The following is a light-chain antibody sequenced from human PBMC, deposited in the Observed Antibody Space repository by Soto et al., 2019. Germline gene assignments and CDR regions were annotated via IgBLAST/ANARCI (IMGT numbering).Light chain of an antibody. CDR3: NSYTTTSALV. J-gene: IGLJ1*01. Sequence: QSALTQPASVSGSPGQSITISCTGTSSDVGGYNYVSWYQQHPGKALKLMIYEVRNRPSGVSNRFSGSKSGNTAYLSISGLQPEDEADYYCNSYTTTSALVFGTGTKVTVL. CDR2: EVR. CDR1: SSDVGGYNY. V-gene: IGLV2-14*01.